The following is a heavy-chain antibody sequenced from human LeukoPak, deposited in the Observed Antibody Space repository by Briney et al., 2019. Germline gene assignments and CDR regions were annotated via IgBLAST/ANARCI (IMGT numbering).Heavy chain of an antibody. V-gene: IGHV1-18*01. CDR2: ISAYNGNT. J-gene: IGHJ4*02. CDR1: GYTFTSYG. Sequence: ASVKVSCKASGYTFTSYGISWVRQAPGQGLEWMGWISAYNGNTNYAQKLQGRVTMTTDTSTSTAYMELRSLRSDDTAVYYCARDGEVMITFGGVIDITFDYWGQGTLVTVSS. CDR3: ARDGEVMITFGGVIDITFDY. D-gene: IGHD3-16*02.